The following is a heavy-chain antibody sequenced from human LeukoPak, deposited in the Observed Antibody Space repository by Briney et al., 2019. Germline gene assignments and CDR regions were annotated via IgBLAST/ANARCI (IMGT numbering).Heavy chain of an antibody. D-gene: IGHD1-14*01. Sequence: GGSLRLSCAASGFTFSSYAMNWVRQAPGKGLEWVSAISGSGGSTYYADSVKGRFTISRDNSKNSLYLQMNSLRAEDTAVYYCARDGAGRAFDIWGQGTMVTVSS. V-gene: IGHV3-23*01. J-gene: IGHJ3*02. CDR2: ISGSGGST. CDR3: ARDGAGRAFDI. CDR1: GFTFSSYA.